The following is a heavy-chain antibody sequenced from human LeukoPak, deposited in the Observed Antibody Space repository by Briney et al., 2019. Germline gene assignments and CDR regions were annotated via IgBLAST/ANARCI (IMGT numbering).Heavy chain of an antibody. V-gene: IGHV4-34*01. CDR3: ARDTDYYDSSGYGTDAFDI. CDR2: INHSGST. J-gene: IGHJ3*02. CDR1: GGSFSGYY. D-gene: IGHD3-22*01. Sequence: SETLSLTCAVYGGSFSGYYWSWIRQPPGKGLEWIGEINHSGSTNYNPSLKSRVTISVDTSKNQFSLKLSSVTAADTAVYYCARDTDYYDSSGYGTDAFDIWGQGTMVTVSS.